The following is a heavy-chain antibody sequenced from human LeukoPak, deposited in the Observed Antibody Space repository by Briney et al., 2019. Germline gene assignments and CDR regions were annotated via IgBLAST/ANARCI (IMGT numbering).Heavy chain of an antibody. CDR3: ARDRGGYTYSHNY. CDR2: IYHSGST. V-gene: IGHV4-30-2*01. CDR1: GGSISSGGYY. J-gene: IGHJ4*02. D-gene: IGHD5-18*01. Sequence: KPSQTLSLTCTVSGGSISSGGYYWSWIRQPPGKGLEWIGNIYHSGSTYYNPSLKSRVTISMDKSKNQLSLKLNFVTAADTAVYYCARDRGGYTYSHNYWGQGTLVTVSS.